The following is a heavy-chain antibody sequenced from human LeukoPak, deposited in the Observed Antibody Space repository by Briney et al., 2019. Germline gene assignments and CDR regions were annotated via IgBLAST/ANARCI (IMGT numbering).Heavy chain of an antibody. CDR2: IYSSGST. CDR1: GGSINSGNYY. V-gene: IGHV4-61*02. J-gene: IGHJ5*02. CDR3: ARLGCSGTMIVPWFDP. Sequence: SETLSLTCTVSGGSINSGNYYWSWIRQPAGKGLEWIGRIYSSGSTNYNPSLKSRVTISVDTSKNQFSLKLSSVTAADTAVYYCARLGCSGTMIVPWFDPWGQGTLVTVSS. D-gene: IGHD3-22*01.